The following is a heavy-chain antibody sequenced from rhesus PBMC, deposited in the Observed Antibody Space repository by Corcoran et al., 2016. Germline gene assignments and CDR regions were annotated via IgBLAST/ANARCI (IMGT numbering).Heavy chain of an antibody. V-gene: IGHV4-173*01. J-gene: IGHJ6*01. D-gene: IGHD3-34*01. CDR2: ISGSGGST. CDR1: GGSISSNY. Sequence: QLQLQESGPGLVKPSETLSLTCAGSGGSISSNYWSWSRQPPGKGLEGIGRISGSGGSTDYNPPLKSRVTISTDTSKNQFSLKLSSVTAADTAVYYCARDKGGGLDSWGQGVVVTVSS. CDR3: ARDKGGGLDS.